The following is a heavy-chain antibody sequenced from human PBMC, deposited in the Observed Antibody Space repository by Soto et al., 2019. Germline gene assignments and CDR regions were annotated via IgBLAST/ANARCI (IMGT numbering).Heavy chain of an antibody. V-gene: IGHV1-8*01. J-gene: IGHJ6*02. CDR2: MNPNSGNT. Sequence: ASVKVSCKASGYTFTSYDINWVRQATGQGLEWMGWMNPNSGNTGYAQKFQGRVTMTRNTSISTAYMELSSLRSEDTAVYYCARRGLRYSYYYYGMDVWGQGTTVTVS. CDR1: GYTFTSYD. D-gene: IGHD3-9*01. CDR3: ARRGLRYSYYYYGMDV.